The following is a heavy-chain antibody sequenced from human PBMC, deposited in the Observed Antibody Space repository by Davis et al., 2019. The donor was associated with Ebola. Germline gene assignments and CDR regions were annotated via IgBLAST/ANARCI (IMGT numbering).Heavy chain of an antibody. CDR2: ISAYNGHT. CDR1: GYTFNSHG. CDR3: ARGRNGGWDFDY. Sequence: AASVKVSCKASGYTFNSHGISWVRQAPGQGLEWMAWISAYNGHTNYAQKFQGRLTLTTDTSRSTAYMELRSLTPDETAEYFCARGRNGGWDFDYWGQGTLVTVSS. D-gene: IGHD6-19*01. V-gene: IGHV1-18*01. J-gene: IGHJ4*02.